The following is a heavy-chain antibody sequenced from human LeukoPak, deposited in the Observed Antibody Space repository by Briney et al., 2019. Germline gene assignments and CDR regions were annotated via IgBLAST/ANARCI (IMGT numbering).Heavy chain of an antibody. D-gene: IGHD3-16*02. CDR2: INHSGST. CDR1: GGSFSGYY. V-gene: IGHV4-34*01. Sequence: SETLSLTCAVYGGSFSGYYWSWIRQPPGKGLEWIGEINHSGSTNYNPSLKSRVTISVDTSKNQFSLKLSSVTAADTAVYYCARRRIMITFGGVIVTVHFDYWGQGTLVTVSS. CDR3: ARRRIMITFGGVIVTVHFDY. J-gene: IGHJ4*02.